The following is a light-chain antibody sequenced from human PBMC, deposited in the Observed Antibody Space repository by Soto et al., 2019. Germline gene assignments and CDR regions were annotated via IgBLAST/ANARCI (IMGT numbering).Light chain of an antibody. CDR3: CSYAGGRSPYV. Sequence: QSLLTQPASVSGSPGQSITISCTRTTSDVGSYDLVSWYQQHPGKAPKIMIYEVSKRPSGDSNRFSGSKSGNTASLTISGLQAEDEADYYCCSYAGGRSPYVFGTGTKVTVL. V-gene: IGLV2-23*02. CDR2: EVS. J-gene: IGLJ1*01. CDR1: TSDVGSYDL.